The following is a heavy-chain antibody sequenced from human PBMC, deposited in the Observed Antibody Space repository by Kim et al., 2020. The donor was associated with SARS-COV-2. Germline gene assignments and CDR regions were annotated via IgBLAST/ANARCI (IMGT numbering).Heavy chain of an antibody. CDR1: GYTFTSYG. J-gene: IGHJ6*02. V-gene: IGHV1-18*04. CDR3: ARESFCSSTSCYFYYYYYGMDV. Sequence: ASVKVSCKASGYTFTSYGISWVRQAPGQGLEWMGWISAYNGNTNYAQKLQGRVTMTTDTSTSTAYMELRSLRSDDTAVYYCARESFCSSTSCYFYYYYYGMDVWGQGTTVTVSS. CDR2: ISAYNGNT. D-gene: IGHD2-2*01.